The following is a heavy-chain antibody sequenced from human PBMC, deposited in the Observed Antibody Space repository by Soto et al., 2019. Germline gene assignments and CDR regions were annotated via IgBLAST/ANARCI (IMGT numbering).Heavy chain of an antibody. D-gene: IGHD2-2*01. Sequence: EVQLLESGGGLVQPGGSLRPSCAASGFTFSSYAMSWVRQAPGKGLEWVSAISGSGGSTYYADSVKGRFTISRDNSKNTLYLQMNSLRAEDTAVYYCAKVRVGCSSTSCYGFDYWGQGTVVTVSS. J-gene: IGHJ4*02. CDR3: AKVRVGCSSTSCYGFDY. V-gene: IGHV3-23*01. CDR2: ISGSGGST. CDR1: GFTFSSYA.